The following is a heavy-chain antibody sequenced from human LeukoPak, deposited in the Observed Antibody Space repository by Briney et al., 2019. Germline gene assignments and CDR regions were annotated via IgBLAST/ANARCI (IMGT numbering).Heavy chain of an antibody. V-gene: IGHV4-34*01. J-gene: IGHJ5*02. CDR3: ARALRFLDRSSWFDP. CDR1: GGSFSGYY. Sequence: SETLSLTCAVYGGSFSGYYWSWIRQPPGKGLEWIGEISHSGSTNYNPSLKSRVTISVDTSKNQFSLKLSSVTAADTAVYYCARALRFLDRSSWFDPWGQGTLVTVSS. D-gene: IGHD3-3*01. CDR2: ISHSGST.